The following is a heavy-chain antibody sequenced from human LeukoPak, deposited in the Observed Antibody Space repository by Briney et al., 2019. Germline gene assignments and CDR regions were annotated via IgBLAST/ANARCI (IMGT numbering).Heavy chain of an antibody. CDR3: ARGDYDILTGGGVVDFDY. CDR1: GGSFSGYY. J-gene: IGHJ4*02. D-gene: IGHD3-9*01. V-gene: IGHV4-34*01. CDR2: INHSGST. Sequence: SETLSLTCAVYGGSFSGYYWSWIRQPPGKGLEWIGEINHSGSTNYNPSLKSRVTISVDTSKNQFSLKLSSVTAADTAVYYCARGDYDILTGGGVVDFDYWGQGTLVTVSS.